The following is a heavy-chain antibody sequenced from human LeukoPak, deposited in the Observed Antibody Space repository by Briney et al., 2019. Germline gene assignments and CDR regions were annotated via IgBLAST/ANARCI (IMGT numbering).Heavy chain of an antibody. CDR1: GGSISSSDYY. D-gene: IGHD5-24*01. J-gene: IGHJ4*02. V-gene: IGHV4-30-4*01. Sequence: SQTLSLTCTVSGGSISSSDYYWSWIRQPPGKGLEWIGYIYYSGSTYYNPSLKSRVTILVDTSKNQFSLRLSSVTAADTAVYYCARANRDGYNSPGKVDCRGQGTLVTVSS. CDR3: ARANRDGYNSPGKVDC. CDR2: IYYSGST.